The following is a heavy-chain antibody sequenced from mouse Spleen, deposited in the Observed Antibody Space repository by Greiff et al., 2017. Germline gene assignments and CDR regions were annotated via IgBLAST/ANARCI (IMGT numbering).Heavy chain of an antibody. J-gene: IGHJ1*01. CDR3: ARHWGTGWYFDV. CDR2: ISGGGSYT. D-gene: IGHD3-3*01. Sequence: EVQVVESGGGLVKPGGSLKLSCAASGFTFSSYGMSWVRQTPEKRLEWVATISGGGSYTYYPDSVKGRFTISRDNAKNNLYLQMSSLRSEDTALYYCARHWGTGWYFDVWGAGTTVTVSS. CDR1: GFTFSSYG. V-gene: IGHV5-9-2*01.